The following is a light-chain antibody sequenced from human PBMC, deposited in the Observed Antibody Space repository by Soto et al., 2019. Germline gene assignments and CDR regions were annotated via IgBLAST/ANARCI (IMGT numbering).Light chain of an antibody. J-gene: IGKJ1*01. CDR3: LQDYNYPPT. V-gene: IGKV1-6*01. CDR1: QSISTY. CDR2: AAS. Sequence: IQMTQSPSSLSASVGDRVTITCRASQSISTYLNWYQQTPGKAPKLLIYAASSLQSGVPSRFSGSGSGTDFTLTISSLQPEDCATYYCLQDYNYPPTFGPGTKVDIK.